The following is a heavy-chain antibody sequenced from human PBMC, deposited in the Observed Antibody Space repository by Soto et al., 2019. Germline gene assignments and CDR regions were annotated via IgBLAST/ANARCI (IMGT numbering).Heavy chain of an antibody. CDR1: GGSISSSSYY. Sequence: PSETLSLTCTVSGGSISSSSYYWGWIRQPPGKGLEWIGSIYYSGSTYYNPSLKSRVTISVDTSKNQFSLKLTSVTAAHTAVYYCARGAWNSRSSLTFDYWGRGTLVTVSS. J-gene: IGHJ4*02. D-gene: IGHD6-6*01. V-gene: IGHV4-39*07. CDR3: ARGAWNSRSSLTFDY. CDR2: IYYSGST.